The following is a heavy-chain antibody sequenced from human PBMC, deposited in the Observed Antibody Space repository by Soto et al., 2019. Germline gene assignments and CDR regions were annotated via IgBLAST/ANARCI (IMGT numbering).Heavy chain of an antibody. D-gene: IGHD4-17*01. J-gene: IGHJ2*01. CDR2: IIPALGTT. CDR3: ARPAFGDYWYFDL. V-gene: IGHV1-69*08. Sequence: QDQLVQSGAEVKKPGSSVKVSCKAFGGPFSSHTFSWVRQAPGQGLEWMGRIIPALGTTTYAQKCQGRVTITADESVTTVYMKLNSLRTEDTAVYYCARPAFGDYWYFDLWGRGTLVTVSS. CDR1: GGPFSSHT.